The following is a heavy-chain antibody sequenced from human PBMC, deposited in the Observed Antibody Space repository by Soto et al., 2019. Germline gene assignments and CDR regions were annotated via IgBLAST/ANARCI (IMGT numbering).Heavy chain of an antibody. D-gene: IGHD6-19*01. CDR1: SDSVTSATYD. V-gene: IGHV4-61*01. Sequence: PSETLSLTCTVSSDSVTSATYDWSWIRQPPGRGPEWMGYIYYTGKTKFNPSHETRITMSVDTSKNQFFLKLTYVTAAETAVYFCATQRVAVAGLGLSRGQGTLVTVSS. CDR3: ATQRVAVAGLGLS. J-gene: IGHJ4*02. CDR2: IYYTGKT.